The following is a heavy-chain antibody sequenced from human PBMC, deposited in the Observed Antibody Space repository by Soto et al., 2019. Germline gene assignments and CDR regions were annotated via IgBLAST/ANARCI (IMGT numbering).Heavy chain of an antibody. CDR2: IYYSGST. Sequence: QVQLQESGPGLVKPSETLSLTCTVSGGSISSYYWSWIRQPPGKGLEWIGYIYYSGSTNYNPSLKSRVTISVDTSKNQFSLKLSSVTAADTAVYYCARPSTVTTSHAFDIWGQGTMVTVSS. D-gene: IGHD4-17*01. CDR3: ARPSTVTTSHAFDI. J-gene: IGHJ3*02. CDR1: GGSISSYY. V-gene: IGHV4-59*08.